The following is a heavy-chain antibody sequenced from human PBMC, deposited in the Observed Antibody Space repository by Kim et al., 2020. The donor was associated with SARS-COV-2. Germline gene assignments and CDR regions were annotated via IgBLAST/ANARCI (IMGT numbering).Heavy chain of an antibody. CDR1: GGTFSSYA. V-gene: IGHV1-69*13. CDR3: ARDGSNIAAAHPYYYYGMDV. D-gene: IGHD6-13*01. Sequence: SVKVSCKASGGTFSSYAISWVRQAPGQGLEWMGGIIPIFGTANYAQKFQGRVTITADESTSTAYMELSSLRSEDTAVYYCARDGSNIAAAHPYYYYGMDVWGQGTTVTVSS. J-gene: IGHJ6*02. CDR2: IIPIFGTA.